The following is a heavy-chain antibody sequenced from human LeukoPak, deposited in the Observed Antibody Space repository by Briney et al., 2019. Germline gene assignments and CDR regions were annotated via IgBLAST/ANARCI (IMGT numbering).Heavy chain of an antibody. CDR3: AKKFRPIVATIPRYYYYYYMDV. V-gene: IGHV3-23*01. Sequence: GGSLRLSCAASGSTFSSYAMSWVRQAPGKGLEWVSAIRGSGDRTHYADSVKGRFTISRDNSKNTLYLQMNSLRAEDTAVYYCAKKFRPIVATIPRYYYYYYMDVWGKGTTVTVFS. CDR2: IRGSGDRT. CDR1: GSTFSSYA. D-gene: IGHD5-12*01. J-gene: IGHJ6*03.